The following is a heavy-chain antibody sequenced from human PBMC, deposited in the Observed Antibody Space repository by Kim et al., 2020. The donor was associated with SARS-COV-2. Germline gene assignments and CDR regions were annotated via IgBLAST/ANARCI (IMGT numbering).Heavy chain of an antibody. CDR2: IYYSGST. Sequence: SETLSLTCTVSGGSISSSSYYWGWIRQPPGKGLEWIGSIYYSGSTYYNPSLKSRVTISVDTSKNQFSLKLSSVTAADTAVYYCARHQGPGARSYDILTGYSITAHYWYFDLWGRGTLVTVSS. D-gene: IGHD3-9*01. J-gene: IGHJ2*01. CDR3: ARHQGPGARSYDILTGYSITAHYWYFDL. CDR1: GGSISSSSYY. V-gene: IGHV4-39*01.